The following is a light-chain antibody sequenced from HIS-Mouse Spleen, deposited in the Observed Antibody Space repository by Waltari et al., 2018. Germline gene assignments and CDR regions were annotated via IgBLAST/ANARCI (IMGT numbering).Light chain of an antibody. Sequence: QSVLTQPPSASGTPGQRVTISCSGSSSNIGSNYVYWYQQLPGTAPKLLTDRNNQVPSGVPDRFSGSKSGTSASLAISGLRSEDEADYYCAAWDDSLSGVVFGGGTKLTVL. CDR2: RNN. V-gene: IGLV1-47*01. J-gene: IGLJ2*01. CDR1: SSNIGSNY. CDR3: AAWDDSLSGVV.